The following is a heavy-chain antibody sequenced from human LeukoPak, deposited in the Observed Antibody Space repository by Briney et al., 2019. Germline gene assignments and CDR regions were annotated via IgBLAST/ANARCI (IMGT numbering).Heavy chain of an antibody. D-gene: IGHD4-17*01. V-gene: IGHV3-53*01. CDR1: GFTVSSNY. J-gene: IGHJ4*02. Sequence: GGSLRLSCAASGFTVSSNYMSWVRQAPGEGLEWVSVIYSGGSTYYADSVKGRFTISRDNSKNTLYLQMNSLRAEDTAVYYCARYGDYAGFDYWGQGTLVTVSS. CDR3: ARYGDYAGFDY. CDR2: IYSGGST.